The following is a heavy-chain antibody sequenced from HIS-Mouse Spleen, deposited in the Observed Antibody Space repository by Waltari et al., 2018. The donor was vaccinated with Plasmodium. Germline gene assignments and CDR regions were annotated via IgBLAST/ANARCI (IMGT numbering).Heavy chain of an antibody. V-gene: IGHV4-34*01. CDR2: INHSGST. D-gene: IGHD3-10*01. J-gene: IGHJ4*02. Sequence: QVQLQQWGAGLLKPSETLSLTCAVYGGSFSGYYWSWIRQPPGKGLEWIGEINHSGSTNYTPSLKSRVTISVDTSNNQFSLKLSSVTAADTAVYYCASSGSGSYYSLGQGTLVTVSS. CDR1: GGSFSGYY. CDR3: ASSGSGSYYS.